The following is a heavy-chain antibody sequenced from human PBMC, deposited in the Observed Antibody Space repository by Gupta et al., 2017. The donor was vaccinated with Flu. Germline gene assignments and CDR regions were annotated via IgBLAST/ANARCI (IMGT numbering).Heavy chain of an antibody. D-gene: IGHD3-22*01. CDR2: IKSKTDGGTT. J-gene: IGHJ3*02. Sequence: KGLEWVGRIKSKTDGGTTDYAAPVKGRFTISRDDSKNTLYLQMNSLKTEDTAVYYCTTPDPYYYDSSGYYHDAFDIWGQGTMVTVSS. CDR3: TTPDPYYYDSSGYYHDAFDI. V-gene: IGHV3-15*01.